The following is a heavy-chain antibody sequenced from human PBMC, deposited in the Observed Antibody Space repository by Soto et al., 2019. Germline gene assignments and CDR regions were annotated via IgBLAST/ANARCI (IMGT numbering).Heavy chain of an antibody. CDR1: GGSISSSSYY. CDR2: IYYSGST. J-gene: IGHJ3*02. V-gene: IGHV4-39*01. CDR3: ARLPEKLKYSSSTRGAFDI. D-gene: IGHD6-6*01. Sequence: QLQLQESGPGLVKPSETLSLTCTVSGGSISSSSYYWGWIRQPPGKGLEWIGSIYYSGSTYYNPSLKSRVTISVDTSKNQFSLKLSSVTAADTAVYYCARLPEKLKYSSSTRGAFDIWGQGTMVTVSS.